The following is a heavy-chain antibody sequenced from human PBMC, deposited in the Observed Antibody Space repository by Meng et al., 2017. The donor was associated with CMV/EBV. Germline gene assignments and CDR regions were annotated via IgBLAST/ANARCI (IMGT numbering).Heavy chain of an antibody. D-gene: IGHD3-3*01. CDR2: ILPILGIA. CDR1: GGTFSSST. CDR3: ASNSITIFGVVTNTNYYYYGMDV. Sequence: SVKVSCKASGGTFSSSTISWVRQAPGHGLEWMGRILPILGIANYAPQFQGRVTITADQSTSTAYMELSSLRSEDTAVYYCASNSITIFGVVTNTNYYYYGMDVWGQGTTVTVSS. J-gene: IGHJ6*02. V-gene: IGHV1-69*02.